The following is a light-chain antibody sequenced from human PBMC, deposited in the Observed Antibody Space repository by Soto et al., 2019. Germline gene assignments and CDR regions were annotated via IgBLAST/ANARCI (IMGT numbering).Light chain of an antibody. CDR2: EVN. CDR1: SSDVGRYNH. J-gene: IGLJ2*01. CDR3: SSDGGNNNLL. V-gene: IGLV2-8*01. Sequence: QSALTQPPSASGSPGQSVTISCTGTSSDVGRYNHVSWYQQHPGKAPKLIIYEVNKRPSGVPDHFSGSKSGNTASLTVSGLQAEDEADYYCSSDGGNNNLLFGGGTKLTVL.